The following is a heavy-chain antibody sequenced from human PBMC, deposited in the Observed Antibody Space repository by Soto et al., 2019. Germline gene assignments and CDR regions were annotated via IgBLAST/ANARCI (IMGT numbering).Heavy chain of an antibody. D-gene: IGHD3-10*01. J-gene: IGHJ6*02. CDR1: GFTFSDNY. V-gene: IGHV3-11*01. CDR3: AKKHPAGYYYGMDV. CDR2: ISSSGTTI. Sequence: QVQLVESGGGLVKPGGSLRLSCAASGFTFSDNYMSWIRQAPRKALECVSYISSSGTTIYYADSVRGPFTISTDNAKTSLYRRMNSLRAEDTAVYYCAKKHPAGYYYGMDVWGQGTKVTVSS.